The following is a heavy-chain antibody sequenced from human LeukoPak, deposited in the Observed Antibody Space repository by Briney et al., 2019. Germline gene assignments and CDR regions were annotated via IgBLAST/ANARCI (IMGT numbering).Heavy chain of an antibody. J-gene: IGHJ4*02. CDR3: ARLGIYCSSTSCYPENDY. D-gene: IGHD2-2*01. V-gene: IGHV4-39*01. CDR2: IYYSGST. Sequence: SETLSLTCAVSGGSISSSNWWSWVRQPPGKGLEWIGSIYYSGSTYYNPSLKSRVTISVDTSKNQFSLKLSSVTAADTAVYYCARLGIYCSSTSCYPENDYWGQGTLVTVSS. CDR1: GGSISSSNW.